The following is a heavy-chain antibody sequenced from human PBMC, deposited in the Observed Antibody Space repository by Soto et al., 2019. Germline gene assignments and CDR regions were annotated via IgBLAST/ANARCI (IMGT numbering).Heavy chain of an antibody. CDR2: VNPILAMS. CDR1: GDTFSFYT. V-gene: IGHV1-69*02. D-gene: IGHD3-10*01. CDR3: ATSYGSGSSPFDY. Sequence: QVQLVQSGAEVKKPGSSVKVSCKASGDTFSFYTLNWVRQAPGQGFEWVGRVNPILAMSSSANKFKGRVSMFADKSTGAAYMELRSLRSDDTAVYYCATSYGSGSSPFDYWGQGTLVTVSS. J-gene: IGHJ4*02.